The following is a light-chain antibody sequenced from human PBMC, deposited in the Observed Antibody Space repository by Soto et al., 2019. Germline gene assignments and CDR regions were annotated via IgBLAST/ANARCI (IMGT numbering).Light chain of an antibody. J-gene: IGKJ2*01. Sequence: DIQMTQSPSSLSSSVGDRVTITCRASQDISIYLNWFQQKPGKAPKLLIYDASNLEKGVPSRFTGSGSGTDFTLTIKSLQPDEIATSYCQQYNVVPPTFGQGTRLEI. CDR2: DAS. CDR3: QQYNVVPPT. V-gene: IGKV1-33*01. CDR1: QDISIY.